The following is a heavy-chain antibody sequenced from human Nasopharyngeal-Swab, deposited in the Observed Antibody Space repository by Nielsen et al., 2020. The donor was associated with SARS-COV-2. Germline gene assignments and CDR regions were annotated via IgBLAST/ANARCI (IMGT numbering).Heavy chain of an antibody. D-gene: IGHD6-19*01. Sequence: GESLKISCAASGFTFSWHWMHWVRQAPGKGLEWVASIWYDGSDKYYADSVKGRFTISRDNAKNTLYLQMNSLRSEDTAVYKCAEDGIEEGGLSAGYGLDVWGQGTTVTVSS. CDR2: IWYDGSDK. CDR1: GFTFSWHW. J-gene: IGHJ6*02. V-gene: IGHV3-30*02. CDR3: AEDGIEEGGLSAGYGLDV.